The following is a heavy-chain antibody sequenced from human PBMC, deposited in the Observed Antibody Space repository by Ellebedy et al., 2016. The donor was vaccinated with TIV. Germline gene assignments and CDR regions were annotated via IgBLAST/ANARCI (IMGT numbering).Heavy chain of an antibody. CDR1: GYSFTSYW. D-gene: IGHD7-27*01. Sequence: GESLKISXKGSGYSFTSYWIGWVRQMPGKGLEWMGIIYPGDSDTRYSPSFQGQVTISADKSISTAYLQWSGLKASDTAMYYCARWRPIPNWVNGDFDYWGQGTLVTVSS. V-gene: IGHV5-51*01. CDR2: IYPGDSDT. J-gene: IGHJ4*02. CDR3: ARWRPIPNWVNGDFDY.